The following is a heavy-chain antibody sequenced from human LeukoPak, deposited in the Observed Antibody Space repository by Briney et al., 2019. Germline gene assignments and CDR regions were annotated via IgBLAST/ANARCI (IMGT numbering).Heavy chain of an antibody. CDR1: GGSISSSAYY. D-gene: IGHD3-22*01. CDR3: TRRVKNSSDH. J-gene: IGHJ5*02. CDR2: IYYSGST. Sequence: SETLSLTCTVSGGSISSSAYYWGWIRQPPGKGLEWIGTIYYSGSTNYNPSLKSRVTMSVDTSKNQFSLKLNSLTAADTAVYYCTRRVKNSSDHWGQGTLVTVSS. V-gene: IGHV4-39*01.